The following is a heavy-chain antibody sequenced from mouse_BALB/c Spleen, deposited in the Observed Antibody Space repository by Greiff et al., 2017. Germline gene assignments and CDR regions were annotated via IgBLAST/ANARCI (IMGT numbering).Heavy chain of an antibody. CDR1: GYTFTEYT. CDR2: FYPGSGSI. Sequence: VNVVESGAELVKPGASVKLSCKASGYTFTEYTIHWVKQRSGQGLEWIGWFYPGSGSIKYNEKFKDKATLTADKSYSTVYMELSRLTSEDSAVYVCARHGTMTYYFDYWGQGTTLTVSS. J-gene: IGHJ2*01. V-gene: IGHV1-62-2*01. CDR3: ARHGTMTYYFDY. D-gene: IGHD2-4*01.